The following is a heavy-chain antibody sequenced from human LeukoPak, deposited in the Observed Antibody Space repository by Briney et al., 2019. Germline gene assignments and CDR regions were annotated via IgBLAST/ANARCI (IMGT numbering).Heavy chain of an antibody. CDR2: IDHTGST. CDR3: AGAYCGGDCYSGRTFDI. CDR1: GDSISMYY. J-gene: IGHJ3*02. Sequence: SGTLSLTCSVSGDSISMYYWNWIRQSPGKGLEWIGYIDHTGSTNYNPSLNSRVTISRDTSTDHFSLKLSSVTAADTAVYYCAGAYCGGDCYSGRTFDIWGQGTMVTVSS. D-gene: IGHD2-21*02. V-gene: IGHV4-59*12.